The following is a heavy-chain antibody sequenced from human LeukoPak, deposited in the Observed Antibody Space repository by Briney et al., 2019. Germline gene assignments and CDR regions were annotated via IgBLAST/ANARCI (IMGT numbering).Heavy chain of an antibody. CDR3: AKVRAPSGWFNSDY. D-gene: IGHD6-19*01. Sequence: GGSLRLSCAASGFTFSNYVMSWVRQAPGKGLEWVSGISGSGDSAYYADSVKGRFTISRDNSKNTLYLQMNSLRVEDTATYYCAKVRAPSGWFNSDYWGQGTLVTVSS. V-gene: IGHV3-23*01. CDR2: ISGSGDSA. CDR1: GFTFSNYV. J-gene: IGHJ4*02.